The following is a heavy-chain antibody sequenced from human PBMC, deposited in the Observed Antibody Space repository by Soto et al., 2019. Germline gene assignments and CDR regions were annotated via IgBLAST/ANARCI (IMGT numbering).Heavy chain of an antibody. CDR1: GFTFSSYA. CDR3: ARSKVAGPIDY. V-gene: IGHV3-30-3*01. Sequence: GGSLRLSCAASGFTFSSYAMHWVRQAPGKGLEWVAVISYDGSNKYYADSVKGRFTISRDNSKNTLYLQMNSLRAEDTAVYYCARSKVAGPIDYWGQGTLVTVSS. J-gene: IGHJ4*02. CDR2: ISYDGSNK. D-gene: IGHD6-19*01.